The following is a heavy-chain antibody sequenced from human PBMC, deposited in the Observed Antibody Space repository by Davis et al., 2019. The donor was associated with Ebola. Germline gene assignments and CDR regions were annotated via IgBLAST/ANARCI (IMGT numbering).Heavy chain of an antibody. J-gene: IGHJ3*02. CDR2: IYYSGST. Sequence: SETLSLTCTVSGGSISSYYWSWIRQPPGKGLEWIGYIYYSGSTNYNPSLKSRVTISVDKSKNQFSLKLSSVTAADTAVYYCARAGVLPPDIWGQGTMVTVSS. D-gene: IGHD2-8*01. V-gene: IGHV4-59*12. CDR1: GGSISSYY. CDR3: ARAGVLPPDI.